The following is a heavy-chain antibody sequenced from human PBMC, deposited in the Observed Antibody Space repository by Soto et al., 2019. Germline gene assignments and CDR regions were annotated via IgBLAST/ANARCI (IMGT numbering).Heavy chain of an antibody. D-gene: IGHD3-10*01. CDR3: ARGAMGNYYNDY. CDR1: GFTFSSYW. V-gene: IGHV3-74*01. Sequence: EVQLVESGGGLVQSGGSLRLSCEASGFTFSSYWMHWVRQAPGKGLVWVSRIKGDGISTNYADSVKGRFTISRDNAKDTVFLQMNGLSADDTAVYYCARGAMGNYYNDYWGQGIRVTVSS. CDR2: IKGDGIST. J-gene: IGHJ4*02.